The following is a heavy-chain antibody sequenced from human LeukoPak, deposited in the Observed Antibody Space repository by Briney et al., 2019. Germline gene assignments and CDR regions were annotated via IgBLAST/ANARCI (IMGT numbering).Heavy chain of an antibody. Sequence: GGSLRLSCAASGFTFTTYWMHWVRQAPGKGLVWVSRINSDGGSTTYADSVKGRFTISRDNAKNTLYLQMNSLRAEDTAMYYCARVFSGWYFYFDSWGQGTLVTVSS. CDR3: ARVFSGWYFYFDS. CDR2: INSDGGST. J-gene: IGHJ4*02. V-gene: IGHV3-74*01. CDR1: GFTFTTYW. D-gene: IGHD6-19*01.